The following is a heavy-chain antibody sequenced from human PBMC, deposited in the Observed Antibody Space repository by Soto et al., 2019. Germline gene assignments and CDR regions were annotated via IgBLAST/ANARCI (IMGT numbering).Heavy chain of an antibody. J-gene: IGHJ4*02. CDR2: ISAYNGNT. CDR1: GYTFTSYG. Sequence: ASVKVSCKASGYTFTSYGISWVRQAPGQGLEWMGWISAYNGNTKYAQKLQGRVTMTTDTSTSTAHMELRSLRSDDTAVYYCARDSPPLDYWGQGTLVTVSS. CDR3: ARDSPPLDY. V-gene: IGHV1-18*01.